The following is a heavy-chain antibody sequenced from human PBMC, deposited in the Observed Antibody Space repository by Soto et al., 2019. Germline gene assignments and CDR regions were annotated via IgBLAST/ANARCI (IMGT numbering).Heavy chain of an antibody. CDR1: GFKVGSDW. J-gene: IGHJ5*02. D-gene: IGHD2-21*02. Sequence: EVQLVESGGGLVKPGEYLRLGCEVSGFKVGSDWMNWVRQAPGKVLVWVGRIKSKVDGGTTDYAEPVKGSFTISIDDSKKTLYLQMVSLKADDKAVYYCTSAPQRALTEERARSWGKGTLVSVSS. CDR3: TSAPQRALTEERARS. CDR2: IKSKVDGGTT. V-gene: IGHV3-15*07.